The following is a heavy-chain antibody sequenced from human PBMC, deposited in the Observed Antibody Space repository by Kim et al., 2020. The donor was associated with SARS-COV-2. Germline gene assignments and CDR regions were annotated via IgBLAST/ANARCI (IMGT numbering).Heavy chain of an antibody. V-gene: IGHV3-13*01. J-gene: IGHJ6*02. Sequence: GGSLRLSCAASGFTFSSYDMHWVRQPTGTGLEWVSVIGTAGDTYYPGSVKGRFTISRENAKNSLYLQMNSLRAGDTAVYYCARADYGDNYYYYYGRDVWGQGTTVTVSS. CDR2: IGTAGDT. CDR3: ARADYGDNYYYYYGRDV. CDR1: GFTFSSYD. D-gene: IGHD4-17*01.